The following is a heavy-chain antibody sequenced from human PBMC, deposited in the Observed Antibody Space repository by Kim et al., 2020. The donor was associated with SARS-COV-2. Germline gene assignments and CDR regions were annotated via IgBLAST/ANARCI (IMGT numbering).Heavy chain of an antibody. Sequence: GGSLRLSCAASGFMFNNYGMTWVRQAPGKGLEWVSTIGASGGDTYYPDYVRGRFTISRDNSRNTLYVQMNSLRADDTAVYYCAKGGGGYLDYWGQGTPVT. CDR3: AKGGGGYLDY. V-gene: IGHV3-23*01. CDR1: GFMFNNYG. J-gene: IGHJ4*02. CDR2: IGASGGDT. D-gene: IGHD2-15*01.